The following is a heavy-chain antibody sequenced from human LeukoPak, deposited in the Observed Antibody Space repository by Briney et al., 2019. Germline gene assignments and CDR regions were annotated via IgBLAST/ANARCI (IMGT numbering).Heavy chain of an antibody. CDR2: INAGNGNT. V-gene: IGHV1-3*01. Sequence: ASVKVSCKASGYTFTSYAMHWVRQVPGQRLEWMGWINAGNGNTKYSQKFQGRVTITRDTSASTAYMELSSLRSEDTAVYYCARDASNWDRYYYYGMDVWGQGTTVTVSS. D-gene: IGHD1-26*01. CDR3: ARDASNWDRYYYYGMDV. CDR1: GYTFTSYA. J-gene: IGHJ6*02.